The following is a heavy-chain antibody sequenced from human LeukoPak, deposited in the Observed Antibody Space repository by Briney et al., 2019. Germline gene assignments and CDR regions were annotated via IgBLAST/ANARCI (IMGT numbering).Heavy chain of an antibody. CDR1: GGSISSSSYY. Sequence: SETLSLTCTVSGGSISSSSYYWGWIRQPPGKGLEWIGSIYYSGSTYYNPSLKSRVTISVDTSKNQLSLKLSSVTAADTAVYYCARTVTYWYFDPWGRGTLVTVSS. V-gene: IGHV4-39*01. D-gene: IGHD4-17*01. J-gene: IGHJ2*01. CDR3: ARTVTYWYFDP. CDR2: IYYSGST.